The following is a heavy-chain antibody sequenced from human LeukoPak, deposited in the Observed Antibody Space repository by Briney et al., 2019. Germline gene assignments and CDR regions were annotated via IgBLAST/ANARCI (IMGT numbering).Heavy chain of an antibody. J-gene: IGHJ6*02. V-gene: IGHV4-59*01. CDR3: ARTSRHFYGSGTNLTPWPAGMDV. CDR1: GGSMSSFF. CDR2: IYYSGSST. D-gene: IGHD3-10*01. Sequence: PSETLSLTCTVSGGSMSSFFWTWIRQPPGRELEWIGSIYYSGSSTKYNPSLKSRVTISVDTSKSQFSLNLDSATAADTAVYYCARTSRHFYGSGTNLTPWPAGMDVWGQGTTVTVSS.